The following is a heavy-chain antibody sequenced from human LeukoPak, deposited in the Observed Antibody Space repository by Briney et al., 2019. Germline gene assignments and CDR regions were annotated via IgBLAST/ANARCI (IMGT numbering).Heavy chain of an antibody. CDR3: ARRFDY. CDR1: GFTFNTYS. Sequence: GGSLKLPCAASGFTFNTYSMNWVRQAPGKGLEWISYISESSDTIYYADSVKGRFTISRDNAKNSLYLQMNSLRAEDTALYYCARRFDYWGQGTLVTVSS. V-gene: IGHV3-48*01. CDR2: ISESSDTI. J-gene: IGHJ4*02.